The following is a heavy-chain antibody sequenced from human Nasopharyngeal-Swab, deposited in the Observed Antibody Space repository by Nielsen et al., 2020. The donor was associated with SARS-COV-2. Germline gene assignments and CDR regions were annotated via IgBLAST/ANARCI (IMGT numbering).Heavy chain of an antibody. V-gene: IGHV5-51*01. CDR1: GYNFATYW. CDR3: ARLPMRAASGRGAFDI. D-gene: IGHD6-13*01. J-gene: IGHJ3*02. CDR2: IYPGDSDT. Sequence: GGSLRLSCKASGYNFATYWIGWVRQMPGEGLRWMGLIYPGDSDTRYGPSLQGQVTISADRSITTAYLQWSSLKASDTAMYYCARLPMRAASGRGAFDIWGQGTMVTVSS.